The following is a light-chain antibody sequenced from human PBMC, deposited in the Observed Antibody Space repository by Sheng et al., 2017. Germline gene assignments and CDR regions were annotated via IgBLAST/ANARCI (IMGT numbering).Light chain of an antibody. CDR1: QNISNY. CDR3: QQSYTAPWT. V-gene: IGKV1-39*01. Sequence: DIQMTQSPSSLSASVGDRVTITCRASQNISNYLNWYQQKPGKARKLLIHAASSLQSGVPSRFSGSGSGTDFTLTISSLQPEDFATFYCQQSYTAPWTFGQGTKVDI. CDR2: AAS. J-gene: IGKJ1*01.